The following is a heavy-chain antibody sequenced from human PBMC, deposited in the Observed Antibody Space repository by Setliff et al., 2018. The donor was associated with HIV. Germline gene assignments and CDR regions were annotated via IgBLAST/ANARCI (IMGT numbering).Heavy chain of an antibody. CDR1: GGTFSSYV. J-gene: IGHJ5*02. Sequence: VKVSCKASGGTFSSYVISWVRQAPGQGPEWMGGIIPMYGVANYAQKFQGRVTITTDESTSTAHMELSSLRSEDTAVYYCALPYCGGGNCWSSASLPPAGWFDPWGQGTLVTVSS. CDR3: ALPYCGGGNCWSSASLPPAGWFDP. D-gene: IGHD2-15*01. CDR2: IIPMYGVA. V-gene: IGHV1-69*05.